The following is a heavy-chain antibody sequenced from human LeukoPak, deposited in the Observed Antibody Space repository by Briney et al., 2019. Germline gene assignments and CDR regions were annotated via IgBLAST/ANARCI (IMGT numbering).Heavy chain of an antibody. CDR1: GYTFTSYY. CDR2: INPSGGTT. J-gene: IGHJ4*02. CDR3: ASLRSTGFDY. V-gene: IGHV1-46*01. Sequence: GASVTVSCKASGYTFTSYYMHWVRQAPGQGLEWMGIINPSGGTTNYAQKFQGRVTMTRDTSTSTVYMEMSSLRSEDTAVYYCASLRSTGFDYWGQGTLVTVSS. D-gene: IGHD1-14*01.